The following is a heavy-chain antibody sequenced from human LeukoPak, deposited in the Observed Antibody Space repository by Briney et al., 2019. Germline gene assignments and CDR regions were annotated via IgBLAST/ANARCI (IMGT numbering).Heavy chain of an antibody. CDR1: GFTFSSYW. J-gene: IGHJ4*02. CDR2: INTDGSST. V-gene: IGHV3-74*01. Sequence: GGSLRLSCAASGFTFSSYWMHWVRQAPGKGLVWASRINTDGSSTSYADSVKGRFTISRDNAKNTLYLQMNSLRAEDTAVYYCARDLEGGYYYDSSGYQPLGYWGQGTLVTVSS. CDR3: ARDLEGGYYYDSSGYQPLGY. D-gene: IGHD3-22*01.